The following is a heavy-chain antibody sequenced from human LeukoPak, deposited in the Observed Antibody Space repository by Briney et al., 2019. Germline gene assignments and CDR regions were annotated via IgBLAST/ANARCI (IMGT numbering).Heavy chain of an antibody. CDR2: INPNSGGT. Sequence: ASVKVSCKASGYTFTGYYMHWLRQPPGQGLEWMGRINPNSGGTNYAQKFQGRVTMTRDTSISTAYMELSRLRSDDTAVYYCARDRSDSSSWRDFDYWGQGTLVTVSS. D-gene: IGHD6-13*01. V-gene: IGHV1-2*06. CDR1: GYTFTGYY. CDR3: ARDRSDSSSWRDFDY. J-gene: IGHJ4*02.